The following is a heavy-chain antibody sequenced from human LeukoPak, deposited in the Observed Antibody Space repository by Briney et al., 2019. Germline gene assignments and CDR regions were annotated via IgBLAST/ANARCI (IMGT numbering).Heavy chain of an antibody. J-gene: IGHJ6*02. CDR1: GGSISSGDYY. Sequence: SETLSLTCTVSGGSISSGDYYWSWIRQPPGTGLEWIGYIYYSGSTYYNPSLKSRVTISVDTSKNQFSLKLSSVTAADTAVYYCARGPRAYGDYVRDGMDGWGQGTTVTVSS. CDR3: ARGPRAYGDYVRDGMDG. V-gene: IGHV4-30-4*01. D-gene: IGHD4-17*01. CDR2: IYYSGST.